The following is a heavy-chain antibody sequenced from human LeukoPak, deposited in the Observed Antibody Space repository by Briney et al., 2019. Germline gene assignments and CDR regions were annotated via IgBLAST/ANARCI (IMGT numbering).Heavy chain of an antibody. V-gene: IGHV1-18*04. CDR3: QRITIFGVVMDFDY. CDR2: ISLNNGNT. Sequence: GASVKVSCKTSGYAFNIYGLNGVRQAPGQGLEWMGFISLNNGNTHYEQKFQGRVTMAADTSTNTASLEVKSLRSDDTAVYCCQRITIFGVVMDFDYWGQGTPVTVSS. D-gene: IGHD3-3*01. CDR1: GYAFNIYG. J-gene: IGHJ4*02.